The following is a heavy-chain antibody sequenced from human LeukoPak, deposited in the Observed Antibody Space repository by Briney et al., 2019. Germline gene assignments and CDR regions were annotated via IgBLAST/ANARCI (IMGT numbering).Heavy chain of an antibody. CDR3: ARDTEMATMGDY. V-gene: IGHV3-33*01. CDR1: GFTFSSYG. D-gene: IGHD5-24*01. CDR2: IWCDGSNK. J-gene: IGHJ4*02. Sequence: GGSLRLSCAASGFTFSSYGMHWVRQAPGKGLEVVAVIWCDGSNKYYADSVKGRFTISRDNSKNTLYLQMNSLRAEDTAVYYCARDTEMATMGDYWGQGTLVTVSS.